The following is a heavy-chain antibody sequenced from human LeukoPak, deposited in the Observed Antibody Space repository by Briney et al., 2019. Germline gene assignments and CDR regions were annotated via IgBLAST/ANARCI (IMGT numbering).Heavy chain of an antibody. D-gene: IGHD6-19*01. Sequence: ASVTVSFKASGYTFTSYAMHWVRQAPGQRLEWMGWINAGNGNTKYSQKFQGRVTITRDTSASTAYMELSSLRSEDTAVYYCARGVAGRSWFDPWGQGTLVTVSS. CDR1: GYTFTSYA. J-gene: IGHJ5*02. V-gene: IGHV1-3*01. CDR3: ARGVAGRSWFDP. CDR2: INAGNGNT.